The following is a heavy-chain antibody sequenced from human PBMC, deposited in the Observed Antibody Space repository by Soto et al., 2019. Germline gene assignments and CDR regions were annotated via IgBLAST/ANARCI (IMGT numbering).Heavy chain of an antibody. CDR3: TSSWGDYRYLDY. J-gene: IGHJ4*02. D-gene: IGHD4-17*01. V-gene: IGHV3-72*01. Sequence: PGGSLRLSCAASGFTLSDHYMDWVRQAPGKGLEWVGRTRNKANSYTTEYAASVKGRFSISRDDSKNSLYLQMNSLRTEDTAVYYCTSSWGDYRYLDYWGQGTLVTVSS. CDR1: GFTLSDHY. CDR2: TRNKANSYTT.